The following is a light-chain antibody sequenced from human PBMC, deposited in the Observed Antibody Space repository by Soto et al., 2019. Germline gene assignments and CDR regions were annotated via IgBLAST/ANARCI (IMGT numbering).Light chain of an antibody. J-gene: IGKJ4*01. CDR3: QQYATSPLT. CDR1: QSISSN. Sequence: ESVLEQSPTTLSVSPGERANLSCMASQSISSNLAWFQQKPGQAPRLLIYGALSRATGIPDRFSGSGSGTDFTLTISRLEPEDFALYYCQQYATSPLTFGGGTKVDIK. CDR2: GAL. V-gene: IGKV3-20*01.